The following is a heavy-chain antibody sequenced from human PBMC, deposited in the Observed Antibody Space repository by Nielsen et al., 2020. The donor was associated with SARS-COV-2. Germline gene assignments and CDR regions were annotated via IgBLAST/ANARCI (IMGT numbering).Heavy chain of an antibody. CDR3: ARDREPGYNAVDY. CDR1: GFAFSSYS. CDR2: ISSGSSTM. V-gene: IGHV3-48*01. D-gene: IGHD1-14*01. J-gene: IGHJ4*02. Sequence: GESLKISCAASGFAFSSYSMNWVRQAPGKGLEWLSYISSGSSTMYYADSVKGRFTISRDNAKNSLYLRMNSLRAEDTAIYYCARDREPGYNAVDYWGQETLVTVSS.